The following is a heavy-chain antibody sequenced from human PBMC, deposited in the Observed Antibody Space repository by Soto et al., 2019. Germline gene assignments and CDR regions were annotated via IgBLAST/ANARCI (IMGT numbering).Heavy chain of an antibody. D-gene: IGHD6-13*01. V-gene: IGHV3-23*01. J-gene: IGHJ4*02. Sequence: EVQLLESGGGLVQPGGSLRLSCAASGFTVTSYAMNWVRLAPGKGLEWVSAISGTGYNTYYADSVKGRFTISRDNTKKTLYLQMNSLRAEYTAVYYCAKAGFSSTWSPTYFDYWGQGTLVTVSS. CDR1: GFTVTSYA. CDR3: AKAGFSSTWSPTYFDY. CDR2: ISGTGYNT.